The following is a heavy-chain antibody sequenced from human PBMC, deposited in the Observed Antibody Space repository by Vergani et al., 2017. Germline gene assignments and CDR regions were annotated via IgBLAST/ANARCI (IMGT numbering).Heavy chain of an antibody. J-gene: IGHJ6*02. Sequence: QVQLQESGPGLVKPSETLSLSCVVSGYSITSRYYWGCIRQPPGKGLVWIGNIYHSGSTYYNPSFERRVTISLDTSKHEFSLSLRSVTAADMAMYYCTRRSSWAPFGVDGWGQGTTVKVSS. D-gene: IGHD6-13*01. CDR1: GYSITSRYY. CDR3: TRRSSWAPFGVDG. V-gene: IGHV4-38-2*01. CDR2: IYHSGST.